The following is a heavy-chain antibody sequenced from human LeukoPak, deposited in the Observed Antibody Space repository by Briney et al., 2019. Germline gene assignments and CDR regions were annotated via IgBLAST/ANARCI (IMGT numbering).Heavy chain of an antibody. D-gene: IGHD6-19*01. CDR1: GFTFSSYS. CDR3: ARLGYSSGWFRESDAFDI. J-gene: IGHJ3*02. CDR2: ISSSSSYI. Sequence: GGSLRLSCAASGFTFSSYSMNWVRQAPGKGLEWVSSISSSSSYIYYADSVKGRFTISRDNAKNSLYLQMNSLRAEDTAVYYCARLGYSSGWFRESDAFDIWGQGTMVTVSS. V-gene: IGHV3-21*01.